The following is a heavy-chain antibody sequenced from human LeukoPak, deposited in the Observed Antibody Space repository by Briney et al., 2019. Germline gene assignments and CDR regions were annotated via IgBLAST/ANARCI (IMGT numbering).Heavy chain of an antibody. CDR3: ARDLSIAWAAQRSYFDY. D-gene: IGHD6-6*01. CDR1: GYTFTSYY. J-gene: IGHJ4*02. Sequence: ASVKVSRKASGYTFTSYYMHWVRQAPGQGLEWMGIINPSGGSTSYAQKFQGRVTMTRDTSTSTVYMELSSLRSEDTAVYYCARDLSIAWAAQRSYFDYWGQGTLVTVSS. CDR2: INPSGGST. V-gene: IGHV1-46*01.